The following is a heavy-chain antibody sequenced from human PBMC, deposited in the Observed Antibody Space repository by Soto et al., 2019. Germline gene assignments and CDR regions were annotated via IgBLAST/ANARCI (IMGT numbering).Heavy chain of an antibody. CDR1: GYTFTSYY. Sequence: ASVKVSCKASGYTFTSYYMHWVRQAPGQGLEWMGIINLSGGSTSYAQKFQGRVTMTRDTSTSTVYMELSSLRSEDTAVYYCARDDSIFGVVTPANWFDPWGQGTLVTVSS. J-gene: IGHJ5*02. V-gene: IGHV1-46*01. CDR2: INLSGGST. CDR3: ARDDSIFGVVTPANWFDP. D-gene: IGHD3-3*01.